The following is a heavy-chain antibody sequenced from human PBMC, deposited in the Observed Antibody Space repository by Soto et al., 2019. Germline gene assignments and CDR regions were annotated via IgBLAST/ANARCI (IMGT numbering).Heavy chain of an antibody. Sequence: ASVKVSCKASGYTFTSYDINWVRQAPGQRLEWMGWINAGNGNTKYSQKFQGRVTITRDTSASTAYMELSSLRSEDTAVYYCARALSPYYFDYWGQGTLVTVSS. V-gene: IGHV1-3*01. CDR3: ARALSPYYFDY. CDR2: INAGNGNT. CDR1: GYTFTSYD. J-gene: IGHJ4*02.